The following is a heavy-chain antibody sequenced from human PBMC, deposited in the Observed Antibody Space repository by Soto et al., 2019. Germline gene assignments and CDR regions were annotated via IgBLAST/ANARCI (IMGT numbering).Heavy chain of an antibody. CDR2: INHSGST. CDR1: GGSFSGYY. Sequence: SETLSLTCAVYGGSFSGYYWSWIRQPPGKGLEWIGEINHSGSTNYNPSLKSRVTISVDTSKNQFSLKLSSVTSADAAVYACERGYDILTGYDIDFWGQGTLVTVSS. D-gene: IGHD3-9*01. V-gene: IGHV4-34*01. J-gene: IGHJ4*02. CDR3: ERGYDILTGYDIDF.